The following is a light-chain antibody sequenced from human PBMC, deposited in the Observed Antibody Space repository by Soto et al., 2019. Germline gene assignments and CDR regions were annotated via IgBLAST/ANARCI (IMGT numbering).Light chain of an antibody. Sequence: QSVLSQPPSASGTPGQRVTISCSGSSSNIGSNHLTWYQQFPGTAPRLLLYSNDQRPSAVPDRFSGSKSGTSASLAIGLQSEDEADYYCAAWDDSLDAAVFGGGTQLTVL. J-gene: IGLJ7*01. V-gene: IGLV1-44*01. CDR2: SND. CDR1: SSNIGSNH. CDR3: AAWDDSLDAAV.